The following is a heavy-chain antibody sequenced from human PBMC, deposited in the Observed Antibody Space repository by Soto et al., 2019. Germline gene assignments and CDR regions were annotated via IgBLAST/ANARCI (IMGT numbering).Heavy chain of an antibody. V-gene: IGHV3-21*06. CDR1: GFTFSSYN. D-gene: IGHD2-2*01. J-gene: IGHJ5*02. Sequence: GGSLRLSCAASGFTFSSYNMNWVRQSPGKGLEWVSAIGVSHSHIHYADSVKGRFTISRDDAKNSLYLQMNSLRAEDTGVYYCARVPDRWGQGTLVTVSS. CDR3: ARVPDR. CDR2: IGVSHSHI.